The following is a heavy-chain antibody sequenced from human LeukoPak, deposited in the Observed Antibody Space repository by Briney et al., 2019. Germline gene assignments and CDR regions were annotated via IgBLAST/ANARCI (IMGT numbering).Heavy chain of an antibody. CDR1: GYSLSSGYY. V-gene: IGHV4-38-2*01. CDR2: LYHSGRT. D-gene: IGHD2-2*01. J-gene: IGHJ5*02. CDR3: ARLGGGCSSTSCYGWFDR. Sequence: SETLSPTCAVSGYSLSSGYYWGCIRQPPGKGREGIGTLYHSGRTYYNPSLESPVPISVDTSKNQFSLKLSSVTAADTAVYYCARLGGGCSSTSCYGWFDRWGQGTLVTVSS.